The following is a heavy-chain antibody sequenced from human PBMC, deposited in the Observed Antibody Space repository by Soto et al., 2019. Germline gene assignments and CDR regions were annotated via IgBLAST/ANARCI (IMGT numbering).Heavy chain of an antibody. J-gene: IGHJ6*03. CDR3: ARVAIIWSGYYEVDDYYYMDV. D-gene: IGHD3-3*01. CDR2: IYYSGST. V-gene: IGHV4-59*01. Sequence: PSETLSLTCTVSGGSISSYYWSWIRQPPGKGLEWIGYIYYSGSTNYNPSLKSRVTISVDTSKNQFSLKLSSVTAADTAVYYCARVAIIWSGYYEVDDYYYMDVWGKGTTVTVSS. CDR1: GGSISSYY.